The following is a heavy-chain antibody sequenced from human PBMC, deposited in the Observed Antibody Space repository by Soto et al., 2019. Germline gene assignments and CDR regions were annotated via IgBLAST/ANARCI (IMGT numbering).Heavy chain of an antibody. CDR1: GGSISSGDNY. CDR2: IYYSGST. Sequence: QVQLQESGPGLVKPSQTLSLTCTVSGGSISSGDNYWSWLRQHPGKGLKWIGYIYYSGSTYYNPSLRSRVTIAVDTSKNQFSLKLSSVTAADSAVYYCARVRAGAPYYYDSTGFDHWGQGSLVTVS. D-gene: IGHD3-22*01. J-gene: IGHJ4*02. V-gene: IGHV4-31*03. CDR3: ARVRAGAPYYYDSTGFDH.